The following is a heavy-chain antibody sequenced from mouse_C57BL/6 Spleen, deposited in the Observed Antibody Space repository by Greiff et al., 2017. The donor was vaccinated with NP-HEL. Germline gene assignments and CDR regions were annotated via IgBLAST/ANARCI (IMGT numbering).Heavy chain of an antibody. CDR1: GFTFSSYA. Sequence: EVKLVESGGGLVKPGGSLKLSCAASGFTFSSYAMSWVRQTPEKRLEWVATITDGGSYNYYTANVKGRFTISRDNAKNNLYLQMSHLKSEDTAMYYCARESSYWYFDYWGQGTTLTVSS. J-gene: IGHJ2*01. D-gene: IGHD1-1*01. V-gene: IGHV5-4*01. CDR3: ARESSYWYFDY. CDR2: ITDGGSYN.